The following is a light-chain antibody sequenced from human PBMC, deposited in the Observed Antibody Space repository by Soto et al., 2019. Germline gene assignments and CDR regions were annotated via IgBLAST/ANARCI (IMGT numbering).Light chain of an antibody. CDR1: QSVSNF. J-gene: IGKJ1*01. V-gene: IGKV3-11*01. CDR2: DAS. CDR3: QQRSIWPPWT. Sequence: IRLKQSLATLSLTPGERATLTCRASQSVSNFLAWYQHKPGQAPRLLIYDASIRAAGVPARFSGSGSGTDFSLTISSLEPEDFAIYYCQQRSIWPPWTFGQGTKVDI.